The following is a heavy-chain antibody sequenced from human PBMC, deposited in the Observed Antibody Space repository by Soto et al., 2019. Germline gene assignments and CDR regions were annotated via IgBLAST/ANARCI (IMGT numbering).Heavy chain of an antibody. CDR2: IYSGGYT. Sequence: EVQLVESGGDLVQRGGSLRLSCAASGFDVSNTDMSWVRQAPGTGLEWVSVIYSGGYTNYADSVKGRFIVSRDSPKNTMYLQMDSLRAEDTAVYYCAREAIIVIAAPEYYVDYWGQGTLVTVSS. D-gene: IGHD3-22*01. V-gene: IGHV3-66*01. CDR1: GFDVSNTD. CDR3: AREAIIVIAAPEYYVDY. J-gene: IGHJ4*02.